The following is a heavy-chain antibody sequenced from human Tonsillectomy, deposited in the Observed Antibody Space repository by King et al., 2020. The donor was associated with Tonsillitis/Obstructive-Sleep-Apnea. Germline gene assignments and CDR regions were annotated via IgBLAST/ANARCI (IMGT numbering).Heavy chain of an antibody. CDR2: ISPNTGGT. CDR3: ARDKELYSSPFDY. Sequence: QLVQSGAEVKKPGASVKVSCKASGYSFSGYYMHWVRQAPGQGLEWMGWISPNTGGTKFAQKFQGRVTMTTDTSISKAYMELSSLRFDDTAVYFCARDKELYSSPFDYWGQGTLVTVSS. D-gene: IGHD3-22*01. V-gene: IGHV1-2*02. J-gene: IGHJ4*02. CDR1: GYSFSGYY.